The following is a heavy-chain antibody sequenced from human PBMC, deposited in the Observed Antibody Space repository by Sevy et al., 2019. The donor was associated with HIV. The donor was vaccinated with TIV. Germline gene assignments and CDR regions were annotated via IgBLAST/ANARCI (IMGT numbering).Heavy chain of an antibody. CDR1: GLPFRNYA. D-gene: IGHD3-22*01. J-gene: IGHJ3*02. CDR3: AGARYDSSGSFDAFDM. Sequence: GGFLRLSCAASGLPFRNYAMNWVRQAPGKGLDWVSTIFASGENTYYADSVKGRFTISRDNSQRTLHLQMNSLRVEDTAVYYCAGARYDSSGSFDAFDMWGQGTMVTVSS. V-gene: IGHV3-23*01. CDR2: IFASGENT.